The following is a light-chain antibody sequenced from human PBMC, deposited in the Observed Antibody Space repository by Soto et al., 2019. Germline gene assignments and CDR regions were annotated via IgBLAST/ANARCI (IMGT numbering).Light chain of an antibody. CDR3: QQYGSSPSIT. J-gene: IGKJ5*01. V-gene: IGKV3-20*01. CDR2: GPS. Sequence: EIVLTQSPGTLSLSPGERATLSCRASQSVSSSYLAWYQQKPGQAPRLLFYGPSSRATGIPDRFSGSGSGTDFTLTISRLEPEDFAVYYCQQYGSSPSITFGQGTRLEIK. CDR1: QSVSSSY.